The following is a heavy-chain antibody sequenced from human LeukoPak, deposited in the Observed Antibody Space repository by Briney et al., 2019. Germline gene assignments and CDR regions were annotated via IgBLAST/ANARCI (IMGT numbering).Heavy chain of an antibody. D-gene: IGHD5-24*01. J-gene: IGHJ4*02. CDR1: GFSFSNYA. V-gene: IGHV3-7*01. CDR2: IGPDGAGG. Sequence: PGGSLRLSCVASGFSFSNYAMSWVRQAPGKGLECVATIGPDGAGGDFVDSVKGRFTLSRDNAKNSLFLEMNSLRVEDTAVYYCARWRGLQSEFDCWGQGTLVTVSS. CDR3: ARWRGLQSEFDC.